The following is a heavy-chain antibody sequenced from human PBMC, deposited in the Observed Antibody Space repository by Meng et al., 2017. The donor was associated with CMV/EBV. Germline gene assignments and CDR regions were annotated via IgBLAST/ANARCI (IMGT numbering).Heavy chain of an antibody. CDR3: ARVCSTTVYYVVEPREILYYYYGMDV. CDR2: ISAYNGNT. CDR1: GYTFTSYG. D-gene: IGHD2-2*01. V-gene: IGHV1-18*01. J-gene: IGHJ6*02. Sequence: ASVKVSCKASGYTFTSYGISWVRQAPGQGLEWMGWISAYNGNTNYAQKLQGRVTMTTDTSTSTANMELRSLRSDDTAVYYRARVCSTTVYYVVEPREILYYYYGMDVWGQGTTVTVSS.